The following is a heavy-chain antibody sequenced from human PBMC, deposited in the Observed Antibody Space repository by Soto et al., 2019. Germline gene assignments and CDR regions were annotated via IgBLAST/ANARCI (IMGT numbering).Heavy chain of an antibody. Sequence: GASVKVSCKASGGTFSSYAISWVRQAPGQGLEWMGGIIPIFGTANYAQKFQGRVTITADESTSTAYMELSSLRSEDTAVYYCARGESIAAAPDPWGQGTLVTVSS. CDR2: IIPIFGTA. J-gene: IGHJ5*02. D-gene: IGHD6-13*01. CDR3: ARGESIAAAPDP. V-gene: IGHV1-69*13. CDR1: GGTFSSYA.